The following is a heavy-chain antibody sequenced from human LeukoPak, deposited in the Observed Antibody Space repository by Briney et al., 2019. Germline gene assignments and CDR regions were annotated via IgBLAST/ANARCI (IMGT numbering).Heavy chain of an antibody. D-gene: IGHD1-14*01. Sequence: SETLSLTCTVSGGSISSYYWSWIRQPPGKGLEWIGYIYYSGTTNYNPSLKSRVTISVDTSKKEISLKLISVTAADTAVYYCARGRYGTISRGWFDPWGQGTLVTVSS. CDR1: GGSISSYY. J-gene: IGHJ5*02. CDR3: ARGRYGTISRGWFDP. V-gene: IGHV4-59*01. CDR2: IYYSGTT.